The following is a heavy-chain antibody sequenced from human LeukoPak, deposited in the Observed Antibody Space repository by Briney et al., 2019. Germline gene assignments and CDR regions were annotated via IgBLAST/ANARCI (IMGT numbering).Heavy chain of an antibody. Sequence: GGSLRLSCAASGFTFSSYAMSWVRQAPGKGLEWVSAISGSGGSTYYADSVKGRFTISRDNSKNTLYLQMNSLRAEDTAVYYCARGWGGDSSGYYLSYYYGMDVWGQGTTVTVSS. J-gene: IGHJ6*02. CDR2: ISGSGGST. CDR1: GFTFSSYA. V-gene: IGHV3-23*01. CDR3: ARGWGGDSSGYYLSYYYGMDV. D-gene: IGHD3-22*01.